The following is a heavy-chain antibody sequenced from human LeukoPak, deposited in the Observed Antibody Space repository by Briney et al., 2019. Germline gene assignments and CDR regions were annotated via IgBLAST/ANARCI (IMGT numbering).Heavy chain of an antibody. Sequence: GGSLRLSCAASGFTFNTYGMHWVRQAPGKGLEWVAVISYDGSNKYYADSVKGRFTISRDNSKNTLYLQMNSLRAEDTAVYYCARGPDYYGSGSFDYWGQGTLVTVSS. D-gene: IGHD3-10*01. J-gene: IGHJ4*02. CDR1: GFTFNTYG. CDR3: ARGPDYYGSGSFDY. V-gene: IGHV3-30*19. CDR2: ISYDGSNK.